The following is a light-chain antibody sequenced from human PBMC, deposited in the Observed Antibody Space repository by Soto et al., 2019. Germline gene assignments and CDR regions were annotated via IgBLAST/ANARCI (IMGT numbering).Light chain of an antibody. CDR2: GGTGGIVG. CDR3: GADHGSGSNFVSV. J-gene: IGLJ3*02. V-gene: IGLV9-49*01. CDR1: SGYSNYK. Sequence: QLVLTQPPSASASLGASVTLTCTLSSGYSNYKVDWYQQRPGKGPRFVMRGGTGGIVGSRGDGIPDRFSVLGSGLSRYLTITNIQEEDESEYHCGADHGSGSNFVSVFGGGTKRTVL.